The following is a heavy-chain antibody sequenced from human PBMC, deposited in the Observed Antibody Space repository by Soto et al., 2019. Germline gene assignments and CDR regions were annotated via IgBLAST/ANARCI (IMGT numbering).Heavy chain of an antibody. V-gene: IGHV4-30-4*01. Sequence: QVQLQESGPGLVKPSQTLSLTCTVSGGSISSGDYYWSWIRQPPGKGLEWIGYIYYSGSTYYNPSLKSRVTISVDTSKNQFSLKLSSVTAADTAVYYCPVRVVRGEDYYGMDVWGQGTTVTVSS. CDR1: GGSISSGDYY. CDR2: IYYSGST. CDR3: PVRVVRGEDYYGMDV. D-gene: IGHD3-10*01. J-gene: IGHJ6*02.